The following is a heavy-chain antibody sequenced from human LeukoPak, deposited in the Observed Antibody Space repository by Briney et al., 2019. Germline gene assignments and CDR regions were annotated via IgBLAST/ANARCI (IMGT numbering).Heavy chain of an antibody. J-gene: IGHJ4*02. CDR3: ATGSGLWSPDY. CDR2: INTDGSGT. D-gene: IGHD5-18*01. V-gene: IGHV3-74*01. Sequence: PGGSLRLSCAASGFTFSSYWMHWVRQAPGKGLVWVSRINTDGSGTSYADSVKGRFTISRDNAKNRLYLQMNSLRAEDTAVYYCATGSGLWSPDYWGQGTLVTVSS. CDR1: GFTFSSYW.